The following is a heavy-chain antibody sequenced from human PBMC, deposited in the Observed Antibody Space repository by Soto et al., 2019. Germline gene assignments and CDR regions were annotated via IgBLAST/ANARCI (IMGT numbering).Heavy chain of an antibody. J-gene: IGHJ4*02. Sequence: SETLSLTCTVSGGSISSYYWGWIRQPPGKGLEWIGYIHYSGSTNYNPSLRSRVTISVDTPKSQFSLKVNSMTAADTAVYYCAKAVKGLWVQLWLLDYWGQGTLVTVSS. D-gene: IGHD5-18*01. V-gene: IGHV4-59*01. CDR1: GGSISSYY. CDR2: IHYSGST. CDR3: AKAVKGLWVQLWLLDY.